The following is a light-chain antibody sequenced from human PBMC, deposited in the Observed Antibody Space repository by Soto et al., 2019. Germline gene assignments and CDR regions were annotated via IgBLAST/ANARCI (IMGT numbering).Light chain of an antibody. Sequence: DIQMTQSPSTLSASVGDRVTITCRASQSISSWLAWYQQKPGKAPKLLIYKASSLESGVPSRFSGSGSGKEFTLTISSLQPDDFATYYCQQYNSFGQGTKLEIK. V-gene: IGKV1-5*03. CDR3: QQYNS. CDR2: KAS. J-gene: IGKJ2*01. CDR1: QSISSW.